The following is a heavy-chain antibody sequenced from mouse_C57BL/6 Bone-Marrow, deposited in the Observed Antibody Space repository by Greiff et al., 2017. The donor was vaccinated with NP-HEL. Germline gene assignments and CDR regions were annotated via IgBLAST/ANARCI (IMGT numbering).Heavy chain of an antibody. CDR3: AREPPPATFAD. D-gene: IGHD1-1*01. J-gene: IGHJ3*01. Sequence: DVKLVESEGGLVQPGSSMKLSCTASGFTFSDYYMAWVRQVPEKGLEWVANINYDGSSNSYLDSLTSRFIISRDNAKNSLYLQMSMLKSEDTATYYCAREPPPATFADWGQGTLVTVSA. CDR1: GFTFSDYY. CDR2: INYDGSSN. V-gene: IGHV5-16*01.